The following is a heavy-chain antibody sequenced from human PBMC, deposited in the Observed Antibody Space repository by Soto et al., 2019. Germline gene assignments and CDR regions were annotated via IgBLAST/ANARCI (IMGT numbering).Heavy chain of an antibody. D-gene: IGHD4-4*01. CDR2: IKSKNDGGTT. CDR3: TARAQNLPPPSNYDY. V-gene: IGHV3-15*07. Sequence: GGSLRLSCAASGFTFSNARMNWVRQAPGKGLGWVGRIKSKNDGGTTDYAAPVKGRFTISRDDSKNTLYLQMNSLKTEDTAVYYCTARAQNLPPPSNYDYWGQGTLVTVSS. CDR1: GFTFSNAR. J-gene: IGHJ4*02.